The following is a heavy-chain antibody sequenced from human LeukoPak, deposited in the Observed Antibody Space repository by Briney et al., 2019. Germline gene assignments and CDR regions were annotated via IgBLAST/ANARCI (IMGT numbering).Heavy chain of an antibody. CDR3: ARQRTYYGDYVGGGYFDY. Sequence: SETLSLTCIVSGGSISSSSYYWGWIRQPPGKGLEWIGSIYYSGSTYYNPSLKSRVTISVDTSKNQFSLKLSSVTAADTAVYYCARQRTYYGDYVGGGYFDYWGQGTLVTVSS. D-gene: IGHD4-17*01. CDR1: GGSISSSSYY. V-gene: IGHV4-39*01. J-gene: IGHJ4*02. CDR2: IYYSGST.